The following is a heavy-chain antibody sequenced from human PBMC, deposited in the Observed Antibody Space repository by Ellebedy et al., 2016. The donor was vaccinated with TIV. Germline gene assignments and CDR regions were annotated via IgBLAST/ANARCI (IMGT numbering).Heavy chain of an antibody. CDR1: GFTFSSYW. V-gene: IGHV3-7*01. Sequence: GESLKISXAASGFTFSSYWMSWVRQAPGKGLEWVANIMQDGSEKYYVDSVKGRFTISRDNAKNSLYLQMNSLRAEDTSVYYCARDEDGDYPSDFDYWGQGTLVTVSS. D-gene: IGHD4-17*01. CDR2: IMQDGSEK. J-gene: IGHJ4*02. CDR3: ARDEDGDYPSDFDY.